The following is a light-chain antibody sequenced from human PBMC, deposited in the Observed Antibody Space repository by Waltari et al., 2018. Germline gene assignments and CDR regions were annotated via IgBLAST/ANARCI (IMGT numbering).Light chain of an antibody. CDR1: SSNIGTNY. Sequence: QSVLTQPPSASGTPGQRVTISCSGSSSNIGTNYVYWYQQLPGTAPKLLIYKNDQGPSGVPDRFSGSKSGTSASLAISGLRSEDESTYYCAAWDDSRGVFGGGTKLTVL. CDR3: AAWDDSRGV. V-gene: IGLV1-47*01. CDR2: KND. J-gene: IGLJ3*02.